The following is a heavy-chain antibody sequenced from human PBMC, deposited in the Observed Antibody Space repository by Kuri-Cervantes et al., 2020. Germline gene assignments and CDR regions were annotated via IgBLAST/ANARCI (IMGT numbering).Heavy chain of an antibody. CDR1: GFTFTTHA. V-gene: IGHV3-30-3*01. CDR3: ARGYRYDSSGYYPY. J-gene: IGHJ4*02. D-gene: IGHD3-22*01. CDR2: ISDDGNTR. Sequence: GGSLRLSCAASGFTFTTHAMHWVRQAPGKGLEWVAIISDDGNTRYYADSVKGRFTISRDNAKNSLYLQMNSLRAEDTALYYCARGYRYDSSGYYPYWGQGTLVTVSS.